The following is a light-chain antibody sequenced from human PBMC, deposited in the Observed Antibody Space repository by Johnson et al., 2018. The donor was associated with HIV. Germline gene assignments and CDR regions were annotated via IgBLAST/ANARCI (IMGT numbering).Light chain of an antibody. V-gene: IGLV1-51*01. CDR3: GTWDSSLNSYV. Sequence: QAVLTQPPSVSAAPGQKVTISCSGSSSNIGNNYVSWYQQLPGTAPRIVTYDNNKRPSGIPDRFSASKSGTSATLGITGLQTGDEADYYCGTWDSSLNSYVFGTGTKVSVL. CDR1: SSNIGNNY. CDR2: DNN. J-gene: IGLJ1*01.